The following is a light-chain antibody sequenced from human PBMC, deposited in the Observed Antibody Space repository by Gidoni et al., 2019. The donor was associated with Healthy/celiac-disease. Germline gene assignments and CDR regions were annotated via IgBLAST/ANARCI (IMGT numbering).Light chain of an antibody. J-gene: IGLJ2*01. Sequence: QSLLTHPPPASGTPGQTVTISCSGSSPNIGSTTLTSHQQLPAPPPKLLIYTNNQRPSWVADRFSGSKSGTSAALAISGLQSEDEADYYCAAWDDSLNGSVVFGGGTKLTVL. CDR3: AAWDDSLNGSVV. CDR1: SPNIGSTT. CDR2: TNN. V-gene: IGLV1-44*01.